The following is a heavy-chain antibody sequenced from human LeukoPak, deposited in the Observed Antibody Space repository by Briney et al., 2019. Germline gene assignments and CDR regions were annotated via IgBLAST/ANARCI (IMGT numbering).Heavy chain of an antibody. CDR2: INHSGST. D-gene: IGHD3-22*01. V-gene: IGHV4-34*01. Sequence: SEALSLTCAVYGGSFSGYYWSWIRQPPGKGLEWIGEINHSGSTNYNPSLKSRVTISVDTSKNQFSLKLSSVTAADSAVYYCASLRVRVHYYGMDVWGQGTTVTVSS. J-gene: IGHJ6*02. CDR3: ASLRVRVHYYGMDV. CDR1: GGSFSGYY.